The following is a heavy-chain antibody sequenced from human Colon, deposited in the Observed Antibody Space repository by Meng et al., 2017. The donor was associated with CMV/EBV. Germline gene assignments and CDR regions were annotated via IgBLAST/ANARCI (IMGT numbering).Heavy chain of an antibody. CDR3: ARLTSI. Sequence: SETLSLTCTVSGGSITSYYWSWVRQPPGKGLEWIGYFSYSGSTDYNPSLKSRVTISVDTSKNQFSLKLSSVTAADTAVYYCARLTSIWGQGTMVTVSS. V-gene: IGHV4-59*01. J-gene: IGHJ3*01. CDR2: FSYSGST. D-gene: IGHD3-9*01. CDR1: GGSITSYY.